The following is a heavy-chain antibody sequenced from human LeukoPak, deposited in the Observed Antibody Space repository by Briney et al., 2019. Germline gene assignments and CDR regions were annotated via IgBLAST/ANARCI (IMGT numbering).Heavy chain of an antibody. V-gene: IGHV4-39*07. D-gene: IGHD2-15*01. CDR3: ARGHCSGGSCYSWVYYYYMDV. CDR2: IYYSGST. J-gene: IGHJ6*03. CDR1: GGSISSSSCY. Sequence: SETLSLTCTVSGGSISSSSCYWGWIRQPPGKELEWIGSIYYSGSTYYTPSLKIRVTISVYTSKTHSSLKLRSVTAADTAVYYCARGHCSGGSCYSWVYYYYMDVWGKGTTVTVSS.